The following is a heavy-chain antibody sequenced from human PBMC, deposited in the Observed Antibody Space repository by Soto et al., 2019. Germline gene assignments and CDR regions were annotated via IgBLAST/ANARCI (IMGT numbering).Heavy chain of an antibody. Sequence: GPSVKVSCKASGYTFTSDDINWVRQATGQGLEWMGWMNPNSGNTGYAQKFQGRVTITADKSTSTAYMELSSLRSEDTAVYYCARSRGGLIAARPLFDYWGQGTLVTVPS. J-gene: IGHJ4*02. CDR3: ARSRGGLIAARPLFDY. D-gene: IGHD6-6*01. V-gene: IGHV1-8*01. CDR2: MNPNSGNT. CDR1: GYTFTSDD.